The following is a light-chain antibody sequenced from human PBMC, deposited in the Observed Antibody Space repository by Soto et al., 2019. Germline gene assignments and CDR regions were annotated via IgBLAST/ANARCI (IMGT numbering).Light chain of an antibody. J-gene: IGLJ1*01. Sequence: QSALTQPASVSGSPGQSITISCTGTSSDVGGYSYVSWYQQHPGKTPKLMLYGVSKRPSGVSDRFSGSKSGYRASLTISGLQAEDEADYYCSSHTTTGTLQVFGTGTKVTVL. CDR2: GVS. CDR3: SSHTTTGTLQV. V-gene: IGLV2-14*01. CDR1: SSDVGGYSY.